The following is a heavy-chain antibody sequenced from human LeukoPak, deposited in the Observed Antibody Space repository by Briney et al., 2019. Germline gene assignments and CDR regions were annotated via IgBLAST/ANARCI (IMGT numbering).Heavy chain of an antibody. CDR1: GFTFSSYS. CDR2: ISSSSNTI. Sequence: GGSLRLSCAASGFTFSSYSMNWVRQAPGNGLEWVSYISSSSNTIYYADSVKGRFTISRDNAKNSLYLQMNSLRAGDTAVYYCARFSALRSFDYWGQGTLVTVSS. CDR3: ARFSALRSFDY. J-gene: IGHJ4*02. D-gene: IGHD4-17*01. V-gene: IGHV3-48*01.